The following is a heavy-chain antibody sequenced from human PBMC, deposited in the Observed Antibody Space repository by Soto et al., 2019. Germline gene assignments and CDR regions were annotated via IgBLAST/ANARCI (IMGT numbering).Heavy chain of an antibody. D-gene: IGHD2-2*01. CDR1: EFTFSSYA. J-gene: IGHJ6*02. CDR2: ISGSGGST. CDR3: PKALVVVPPASPYYYGMDV. V-gene: IGHV3-23*01. Sequence: EMQLLESGGGLVQPGGSLRLSCAASEFTFSSYAMSWVRQAPGKGLEWVSVISGSGGSTYYAHSVKGRFTISRDNSKNTLYLQMTSLRFEDTAVYYCPKALVVVPPASPYYYGMDVWGQGTTVTVSS.